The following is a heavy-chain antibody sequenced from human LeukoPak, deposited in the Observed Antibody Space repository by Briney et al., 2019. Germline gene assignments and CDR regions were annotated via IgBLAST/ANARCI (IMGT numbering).Heavy chain of an antibody. V-gene: IGHV5-51*01. Sequence: GESLKISCKGSGYSFSNYWIGWVRQMSGKGLEWMAIINPGNSDTKYNPAFQGQVTISADKSISTAYLQWGSPKASDSAMYYCARRSSSEFWGQGTLVTVSS. J-gene: IGHJ4*02. CDR1: GYSFSNYW. CDR3: ARRSSSEF. CDR2: INPGNSDT. D-gene: IGHD6-6*01.